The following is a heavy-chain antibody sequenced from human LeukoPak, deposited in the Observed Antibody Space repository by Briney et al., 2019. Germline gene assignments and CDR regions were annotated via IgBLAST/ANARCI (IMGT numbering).Heavy chain of an antibody. CDR2: IYHSGST. CDR3: ARDRGPRITMVRGVISPYFDY. V-gene: IGHV4-38-2*02. Sequence: SETLSLTCAVSGYSISSGYYWGWIRQPPGKGLEWIGSIYHSGSTYYNPSLKSRVTISVDTSKNQFSLKLSSVTAADTAVCYCARDRGPRITMVRGVISPYFDYWGQGTLVTVSS. CDR1: GYSISSGYY. D-gene: IGHD3-10*01. J-gene: IGHJ4*02.